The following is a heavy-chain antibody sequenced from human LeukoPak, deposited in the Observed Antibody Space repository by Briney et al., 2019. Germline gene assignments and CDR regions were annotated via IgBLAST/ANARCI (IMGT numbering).Heavy chain of an antibody. J-gene: IGHJ4*02. D-gene: IGHD2-15*01. CDR1: GFTFSSYS. V-gene: IGHV3-21*01. CDR3: ASDICSGGSCYSSY. Sequence: GGSLRLSCAASGFTFSSYSMNWVRQAPGKGLEWVSSISSSSSYIYYADSVKGRFTISRDNAKNSLYLQMNSLRAEDTAVNYCASDICSGGSCYSSYWGQGTLVTVSS. CDR2: ISSSSSYI.